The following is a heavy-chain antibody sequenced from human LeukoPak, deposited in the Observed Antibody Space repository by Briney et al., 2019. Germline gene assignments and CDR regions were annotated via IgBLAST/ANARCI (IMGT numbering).Heavy chain of an antibody. D-gene: IGHD3-22*01. V-gene: IGHV1-46*01. CDR1: GYTFSSNY. CDR3: AFFKRDSSGYPT. CDR2: VNPSGGGT. J-gene: IGHJ5*02. Sequence: GASVKVSCKASGYTFSSNYIHWVRQAPGQGLEWMGIVNPSGGGTSYAQRFQGKVTMTRDMSTGTVYMELSSLKSEDTAVYYCAFFKRDSSGYPTWGQGTLVTVSS.